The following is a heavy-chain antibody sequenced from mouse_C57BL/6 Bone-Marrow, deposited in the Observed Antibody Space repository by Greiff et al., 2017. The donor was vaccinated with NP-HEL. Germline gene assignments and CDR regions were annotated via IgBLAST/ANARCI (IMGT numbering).Heavy chain of an antibody. CDR2: IDPSDSYT. V-gene: IGHV1-59*01. CDR3: ARERGYDYAPGY. Sequence: VQLQQPGAELVRPGTSVKLSCKASGYTFTSYWMHWVKQRPGQGLEWIGVIDPSDSYTNYNQKFKGKATLTVDPSSSTAYMQLSSLTSEDSAVYYCARERGYDYAPGYWGQGTTLTVSS. J-gene: IGHJ2*01. D-gene: IGHD2-4*01. CDR1: GYTFTSYW.